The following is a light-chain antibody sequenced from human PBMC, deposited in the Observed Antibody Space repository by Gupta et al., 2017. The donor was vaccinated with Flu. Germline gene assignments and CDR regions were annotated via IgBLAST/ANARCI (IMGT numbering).Light chain of an antibody. CDR1: SSNTGAGYA. J-gene: IGLJ3*02. Sequence: VLTQTPSVSGAPGQSVTMFCSGTSSNTGAGYAVQWYQQFPGRAPKILIFGDTTRAAGIPDRFSGSRSGATDSLTISWLQAEDEADYYCQSFETTLRGFVFGGGTRVIV. V-gene: IGLV1-40*01. CDR3: QSFETTLRGFV. CDR2: GDT.